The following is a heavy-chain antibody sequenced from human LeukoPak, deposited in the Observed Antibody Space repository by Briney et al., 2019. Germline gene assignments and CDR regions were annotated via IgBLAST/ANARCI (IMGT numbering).Heavy chain of an antibody. J-gene: IGHJ4*02. Sequence: ASVKVSCKVSGYTFTSYGISWVRRAPGQGLEWMGWISAYNGNTNYAQKLQGRVTMTTDTSTSTAYMELRSLRSDDTAVYYCARDSHSGSYYNWGQGTLVTVSS. D-gene: IGHD1-26*01. CDR1: GYTFTSYG. CDR2: ISAYNGNT. V-gene: IGHV1-18*01. CDR3: ARDSHSGSYYN.